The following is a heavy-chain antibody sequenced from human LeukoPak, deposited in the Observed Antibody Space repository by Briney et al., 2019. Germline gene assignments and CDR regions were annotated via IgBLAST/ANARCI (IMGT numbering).Heavy chain of an antibody. CDR1: GFTFSSYA. D-gene: IGHD3-10*01. V-gene: IGHV3-23*01. CDR2: ISGSGGNT. CDR3: ARSPITMVRGAFDY. J-gene: IGHJ4*02. Sequence: PGGSLRLSCAASGFTFSSYAMSWVRQAPGKGLEWVSTISGSGGNTYYADSVKGRFTISRDNAKNSLYLQMNSLRAEDTAVYYCARSPITMVRGAFDYWGQGTLVTVSS.